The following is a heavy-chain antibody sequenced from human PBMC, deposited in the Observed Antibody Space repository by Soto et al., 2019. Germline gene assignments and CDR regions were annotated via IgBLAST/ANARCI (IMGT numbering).Heavy chain of an antibody. Sequence: TLSLTCTVSGGSISSGGYYWSWIRQHPGKGLEWIGYIYYSGSTYYNPSLKSRVTISVDTSKNQFSLKLSSVTAADTAVYYCAGSYGGPYYFDYWGQGTLVTVSS. V-gene: IGHV4-31*03. J-gene: IGHJ4*02. CDR3: AGSYGGPYYFDY. CDR2: IYYSGST. D-gene: IGHD4-17*01. CDR1: GGSISSGGYY.